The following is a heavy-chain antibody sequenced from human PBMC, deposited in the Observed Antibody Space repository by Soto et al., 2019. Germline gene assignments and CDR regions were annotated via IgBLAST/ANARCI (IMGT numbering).Heavy chain of an antibody. D-gene: IGHD2-15*01. CDR3: ARTVASIVVVVAATSPYFDY. Sequence: SETLSLTCAVYGGSFSGYYWSWIRQPPGKGLEWIGEINHSGSTNYNPSLKSRITISVDTSKNQFSLKLSSVTAADTAVYYCARTVASIVVVVAATSPYFDYWGQGTLVTVSS. CDR2: INHSGST. CDR1: GGSFSGYY. V-gene: IGHV4-34*01. J-gene: IGHJ4*02.